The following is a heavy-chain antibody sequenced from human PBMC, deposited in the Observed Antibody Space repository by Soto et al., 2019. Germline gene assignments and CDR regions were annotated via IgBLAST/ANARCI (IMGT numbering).Heavy chain of an antibody. CDR3: ATIKYDYDSSGYYYSTPYGP. V-gene: IGHV4-34*01. D-gene: IGHD3-22*01. Sequence: PSETLSLTCAVYGGSFSGYYWSWIRQPPGKGLEWIGEINHSGSTNYNPSLKSRVTISVDTSKNQFSLKLSSVTAADTAVYYCATIKYDYDSSGYYYSTPYGPWGQGTLVTVSS. CDR1: GGSFSGYY. J-gene: IGHJ5*02. CDR2: INHSGST.